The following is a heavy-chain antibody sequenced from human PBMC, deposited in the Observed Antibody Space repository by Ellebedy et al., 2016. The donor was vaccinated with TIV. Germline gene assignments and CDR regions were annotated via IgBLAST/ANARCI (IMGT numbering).Heavy chain of an antibody. D-gene: IGHD4-17*01. CDR3: SRDGKDGDYGY. J-gene: IGHJ4*02. V-gene: IGHV1-46*04. Sequence: AASVKVSCKASGYTFTSYDINWVRQAPGQGLEWMGIINPSGGSTSYAQKLQGRVTMTRDTSTSTVYKELSSLRSEETAVYYCSRDGKDGDYGYWGQGTLVTVSS. CDR1: GYTFTSYD. CDR2: INPSGGST.